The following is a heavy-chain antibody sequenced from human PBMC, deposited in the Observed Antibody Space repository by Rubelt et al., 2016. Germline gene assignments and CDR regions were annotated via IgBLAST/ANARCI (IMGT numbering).Heavy chain of an antibody. Sequence: QVQLQESGPGLVKPSQTLSLTCTVSGVSMSTGGPYWSWIRQHPGKGLEWIGYIYYTGTTYYNPSLKSRVTISVTTSKNQSSLRLGSVTVADTAVYSCARHFSLQWLVDYGMDVWGQGTTVTVSS. CDR3: ARHFSLQWLVDYGMDV. CDR2: IYYTGTT. D-gene: IGHD6-19*01. J-gene: IGHJ6*02. V-gene: IGHV4-31*03. CDR1: GVSMSTGGPY.